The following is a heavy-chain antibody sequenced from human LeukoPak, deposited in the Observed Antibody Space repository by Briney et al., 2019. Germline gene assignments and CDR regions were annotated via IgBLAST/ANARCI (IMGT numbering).Heavy chain of an antibody. D-gene: IGHD3-22*01. CDR1: GGSISSYY. CDR3: AREYYYDSSGYYFFDY. V-gene: IGHV4-59*01. Sequence: SETLSLTCTVSGGSISSYYWSWIRQPPRQGLEWIGYIYYSGSTNYNPSLKSRVTISVDTSKNQFSLKLSSVTAADTAVYYCAREYYYDSSGYYFFDYWGQGTLVTVSS. CDR2: IYYSGST. J-gene: IGHJ4*02.